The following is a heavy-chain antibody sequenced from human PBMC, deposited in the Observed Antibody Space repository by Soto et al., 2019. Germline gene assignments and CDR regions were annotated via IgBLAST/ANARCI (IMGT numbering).Heavy chain of an antibody. V-gene: IGHV4-59*08. D-gene: IGHD3-22*01. Sequence: SETLSLTCTVSDGSITPNYYTWVRQPPGKGLEWIGYVYYAGTTTYNPSLKSRVSISIDTSKNEVSLKLSSVTAADTAVYYCAKDTFYYDSSAYPLDPWGQGTLVTVSS. J-gene: IGHJ5*02. CDR3: AKDTFYYDSSAYPLDP. CDR1: DGSITPNY. CDR2: VYYAGTT.